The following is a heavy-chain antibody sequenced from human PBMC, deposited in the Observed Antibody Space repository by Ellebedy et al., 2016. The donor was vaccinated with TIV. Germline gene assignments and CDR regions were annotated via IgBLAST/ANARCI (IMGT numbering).Heavy chain of an antibody. J-gene: IGHJ4*02. Sequence: PGGSLRLSCAASGFTFSSYWMSWIRQAPGKGLEWVSYISSSSSYTNYADSVKGRFTISRDNAKNSLYLQMNSLRAEDTAVYYCATRSGFHFDYWGQGTLVTVSS. CDR1: GFTFSSYW. D-gene: IGHD6-19*01. V-gene: IGHV3-11*06. CDR2: ISSSSSYT. CDR3: ATRSGFHFDY.